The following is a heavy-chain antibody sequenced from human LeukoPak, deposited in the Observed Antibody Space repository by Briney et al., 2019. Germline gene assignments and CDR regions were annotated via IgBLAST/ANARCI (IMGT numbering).Heavy chain of an antibody. D-gene: IGHD6-6*01. V-gene: IGHV1-46*01. CDR1: GYTFTSYY. J-gene: IGHJ4*02. Sequence: ASVKVSCKASGYTFTSYYMHWVRQAPGQGLEWMGIINPSGGSTSYAQKSQGRVTMTRDTSTSTVYMELSSLRSEDTAVYYCAREQSVRIAARRGSLDYWGQGTLVTVSS. CDR2: INPSGGST. CDR3: AREQSVRIAARRGSLDY.